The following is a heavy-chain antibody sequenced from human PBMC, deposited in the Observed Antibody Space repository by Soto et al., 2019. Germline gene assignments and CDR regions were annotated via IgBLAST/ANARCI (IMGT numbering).Heavy chain of an antibody. CDR1: GFTFGSYA. Sequence: EVQLLESGGGLVQPGGSLRISCAASGFTFGSYAMTWVRQAPGKGLEWVSALTGSGASTYYADSVRSRFIISRDNSKNTLHLQMYSLRAEDTAVYYCAQDFGGRRPFHYWGQGTLVTVSS. CDR3: AQDFGGRRPFHY. D-gene: IGHD1-26*01. J-gene: IGHJ4*02. CDR2: LTGSGAST. V-gene: IGHV3-23*01.